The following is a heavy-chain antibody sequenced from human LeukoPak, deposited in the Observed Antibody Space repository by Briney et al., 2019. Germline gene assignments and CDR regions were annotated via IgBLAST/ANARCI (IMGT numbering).Heavy chain of an antibody. CDR2: IYYSGST. J-gene: IGHJ4*02. Sequence: SETLSLTCTVSGGSISSSSYYWGWIRQPPGKGLEWIGSIYYSGSTYYNPSLKSRVTISVDTSKNQFSLKLSSVTAADTAVYYCARLRFGDPLFDYWGQGTLVTVSS. CDR1: GGSISSSSYY. D-gene: IGHD3-10*01. V-gene: IGHV4-39*01. CDR3: ARLRFGDPLFDY.